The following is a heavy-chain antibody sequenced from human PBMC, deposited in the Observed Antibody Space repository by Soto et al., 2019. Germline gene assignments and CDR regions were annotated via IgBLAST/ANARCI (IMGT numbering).Heavy chain of an antibody. CDR3: ARARGFWNGYSYHYYGMDV. V-gene: IGHV3-11*01. Sequence: PGGSLRLSCAASGFTFSDYDMSWIRQAPGKGLEWVSYTSSSGSTIYYADSVKGRFTISRDYSKNMLYLQMNSLRAEDTAVYYCARARGFWNGYSYHYYGMDVWGQGTTVTVSS. CDR1: GFTFSDYD. CDR2: TSSSGSTI. D-gene: IGHD3-3*01. J-gene: IGHJ6*02.